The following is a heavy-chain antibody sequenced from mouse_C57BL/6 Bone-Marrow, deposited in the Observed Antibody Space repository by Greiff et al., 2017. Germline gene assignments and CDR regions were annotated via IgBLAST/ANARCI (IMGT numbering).Heavy chain of an antibody. J-gene: IGHJ2*01. Sequence: EVMLVESGGGLVKPGGSLKLSCAASGFTFSSYAMSWVRQTPEKRLEWVATISDGGSYTYYPDNVKGRFTISRDNANNNLYLQLRHLKSEDTAMYYCARERRTYFDYWGQGTTLTVSS. CDR3: ARERRTYFDY. D-gene: IGHD2-12*01. CDR1: GFTFSSYA. CDR2: ISDGGSYT. V-gene: IGHV5-4*01.